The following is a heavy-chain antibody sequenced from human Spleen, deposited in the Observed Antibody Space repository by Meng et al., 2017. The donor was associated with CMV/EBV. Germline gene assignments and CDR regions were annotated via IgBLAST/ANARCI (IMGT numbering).Heavy chain of an antibody. CDR2: IQPNTGGT. D-gene: IGHD7-27*01. V-gene: IGHV1-2*02. CDR3: ARDDNWGPDY. J-gene: IGHJ4*02. CDR1: GYTFTGHY. Sequence: ASVKVSCKASGYTFTGHYMHWVRQAPGQGLEWMGWIQPNTGGTNYAQNFQGRVTMTRDTSIRTVYMELSSLRSDDTAMYYCARDDNWGPDYWGQGTLVTVSS.